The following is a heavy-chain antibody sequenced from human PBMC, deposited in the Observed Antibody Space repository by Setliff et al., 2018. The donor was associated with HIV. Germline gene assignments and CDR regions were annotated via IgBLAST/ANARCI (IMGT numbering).Heavy chain of an antibody. CDR3: AKPYYDISGYYFYYFDY. D-gene: IGHD3-22*01. Sequence: PSETLSLTCTVSGGSISSSSYYWGWIRQPPGKGLEWIGSIYYSGTTYYNPSLQSRVTLSVDTSKNQFSLKLSSVTAADTAFYYCAKPYYDISGYYFYYFDYWGQGTLVTVSS. V-gene: IGHV4-39*01. CDR1: GGSISSSSYY. J-gene: IGHJ4*02. CDR2: IYYSGTT.